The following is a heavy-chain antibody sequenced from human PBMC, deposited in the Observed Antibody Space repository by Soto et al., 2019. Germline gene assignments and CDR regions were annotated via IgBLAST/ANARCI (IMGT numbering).Heavy chain of an antibody. D-gene: IGHD3-22*01. J-gene: IGHJ6*02. CDR1: GYTFTSYY. Sequence: QVQLVQSGAEVKKPGASVKVSCKASGYTFTSYYMHWVRQAPGQGLEWMGIINPSGGSTSYAQKIPGGGNMTRDTSTSTVYMELGRLISEGTAVYYCARDGTYYYDSSGSNPYYYYGMDVWGQGTTVTVSS. V-gene: IGHV1-46*01. CDR3: ARDGTYYYDSSGSNPYYYYGMDV. CDR2: INPSGGST.